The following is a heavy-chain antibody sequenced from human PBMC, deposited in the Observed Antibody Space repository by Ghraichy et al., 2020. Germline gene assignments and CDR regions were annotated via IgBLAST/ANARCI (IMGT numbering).Heavy chain of an antibody. D-gene: IGHD1-7*01. CDR2: ISSSSSYI. Sequence: GGSLRLSCAASGFTFSSYSMNWVRQAPGKGLEWVSSISSSSSYIYYADSVKGRFTISRDNAKNSLYLQMNSLRAEDTAVYYCARDTPITGTTQADYWGQGTLVTVSS. CDR3: ARDTPITGTTQADY. J-gene: IGHJ4*02. CDR1: GFTFSSYS. V-gene: IGHV3-21*01.